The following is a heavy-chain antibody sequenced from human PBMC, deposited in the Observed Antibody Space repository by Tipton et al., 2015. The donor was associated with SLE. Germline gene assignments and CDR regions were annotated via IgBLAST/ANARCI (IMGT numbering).Heavy chain of an antibody. Sequence: TLSLTCNVSGYSIRNGYYWGWIRQAPGKGLEWTGTIHHSGITYYNPSLKSRVTISLDPPKNQFSLKLTSVTAADTAMYYCASDGGHTYLLGSFDYWGQGTPVTVSS. V-gene: IGHV4-38-2*02. CDR1: GYSIRNGYY. CDR3: ASDGGHTYLLGSFDY. D-gene: IGHD3-16*01. CDR2: IHHSGIT. J-gene: IGHJ4*02.